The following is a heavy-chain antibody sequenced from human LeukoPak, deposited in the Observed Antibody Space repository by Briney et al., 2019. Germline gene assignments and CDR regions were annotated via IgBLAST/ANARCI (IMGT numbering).Heavy chain of an antibody. D-gene: IGHD2-15*01. CDR3: ARDRLSYCSGGSCHQYYFDY. J-gene: IGHJ4*02. V-gene: IGHV1-18*01. Sequence: ASVKVSCKASGYTFTSYGISWVRQAPGQGLEWMGWISAYNGNTNYAQKLQGRVTMTTDTSTSTAYMELRSLRSDDTAVYYCARDRLSYCSGGSCHQYYFDYWGQGTLVTVSS. CDR2: ISAYNGNT. CDR1: GYTFTSYG.